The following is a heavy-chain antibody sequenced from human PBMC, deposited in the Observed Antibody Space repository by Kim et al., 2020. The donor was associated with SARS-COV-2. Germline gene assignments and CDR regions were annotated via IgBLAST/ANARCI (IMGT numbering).Heavy chain of an antibody. CDR1: GFTFSSYS. CDR2: ISSSSSYI. Sequence: GGSLRLSCAASGFTFSSYSMNWVRQAPGKGLEWVSSISSSSSYIYYADSVKGRFTISRDNAKNSLYLQMNSLRAEDTAVYYCARGIPYFTYSSGWYADQRKYWYFDLWGRGTLVTVSS. CDR3: ARGIPYFTYSSGWYADQRKYWYFDL. D-gene: IGHD6-19*01. V-gene: IGHV3-21*01. J-gene: IGHJ2*01.